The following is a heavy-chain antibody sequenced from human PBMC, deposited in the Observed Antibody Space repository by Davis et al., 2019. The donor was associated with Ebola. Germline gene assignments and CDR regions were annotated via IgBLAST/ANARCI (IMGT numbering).Heavy chain of an antibody. Sequence: GESLKISCAASGFTFNTYSMNWFRQAPGKGLEWVSSISSSGSHIYYADSVKGRFTTSRDNAKNSLYVQMNSLRAEDTALYYCARSCTGCYWFEPWGQGTLVIVSS. V-gene: IGHV3-21*01. CDR3: ARSCTGCYWFEP. J-gene: IGHJ5*02. CDR1: GFTFNTYS. D-gene: IGHD2-2*01. CDR2: ISSSGSHI.